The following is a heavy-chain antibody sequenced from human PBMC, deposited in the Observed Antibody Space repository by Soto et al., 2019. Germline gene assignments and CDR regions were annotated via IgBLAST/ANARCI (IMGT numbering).Heavy chain of an antibody. Sequence: QVQLQESGPGLVNPSETLSLTCTVSGGSVTSSTSSWAWVRQPPGKGLHWIGTIFYGHGTYYNPSLESRVHISLDTSKIQFSLELTSVTAADTAVYYCARQPTGYPNWFDAWGRGILVIVSS. CDR1: GGSVTSSTSS. J-gene: IGHJ5*02. D-gene: IGHD3-9*01. CDR2: IFYGHGT. CDR3: ARQPTGYPNWFDA. V-gene: IGHV4-39*01.